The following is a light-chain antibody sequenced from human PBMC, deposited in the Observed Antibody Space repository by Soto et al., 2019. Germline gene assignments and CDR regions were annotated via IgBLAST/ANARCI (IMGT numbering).Light chain of an antibody. CDR1: QGISNY. CDR2: AAS. CDR3: DQDNSYRLT. Sequence: DIQMTQSPSSLSASVGDRVTITCRASQGISNYLAWFQQKPGKAPKSLIYAASRVQSGVPSKFSGNRARPDFTLTITNRQPEAFTTYACDQDNSYRLTFGTGTNVDI. V-gene: IGKV1-16*02. J-gene: IGKJ3*01.